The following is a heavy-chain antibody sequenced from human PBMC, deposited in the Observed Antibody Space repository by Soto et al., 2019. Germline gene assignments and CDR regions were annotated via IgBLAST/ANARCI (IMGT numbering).Heavy chain of an antibody. J-gene: IGHJ4*02. D-gene: IGHD3-16*02. Sequence: QVQLQESGPGLVKPSQTLSLTCTVSGGSISSGGYYWCWIRQHPGKGLEWIGYIYYSGSTYYNPSIKRRVTISVDTSKNQFSLKLSSVTAADTAVYYCARAYYDYVWGSYRSYYFDYWGQGTLVTVSS. CDR1: GGSISSGGYY. V-gene: IGHV4-31*03. CDR3: ARAYYDYVWGSYRSYYFDY. CDR2: IYYSGST.